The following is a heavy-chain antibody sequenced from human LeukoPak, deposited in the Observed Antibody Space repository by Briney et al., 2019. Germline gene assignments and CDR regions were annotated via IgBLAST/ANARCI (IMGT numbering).Heavy chain of an antibody. D-gene: IGHD3-22*01. J-gene: IGHJ2*01. CDR3: ARAARQGFTMIVVPFFYFDL. CDR2: INHSGST. V-gene: IGHV4-31*03. Sequence: PSETLSLTCTVSGGSISSGASDWGWIRQHPKRGLEWVGYINHSGSTYYNPSLGSRVTMSVDTSKNQFSLNLSSVTAADSAVYYCARAARQGFTMIVVPFFYFDLWGRGTLVTASS. CDR1: GGSISSGASD.